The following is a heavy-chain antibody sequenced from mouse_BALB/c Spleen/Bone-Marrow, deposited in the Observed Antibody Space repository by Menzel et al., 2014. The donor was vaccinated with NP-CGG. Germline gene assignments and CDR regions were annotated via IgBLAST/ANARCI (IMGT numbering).Heavy chain of an antibody. V-gene: IGHV1-69*02. J-gene: IGHJ3*01. Sequence: VHLVESGAELVRPGASVKLSCKASGYTFTSYWINWVKQRPGQGLEWIGNIYPSDSYTNYTQKFKDKATLTVDKSSSTAYMQLSSPTSEDSAVYYCTRREGNYAFAYWGQGTRVTVSA. D-gene: IGHD2-1*01. CDR1: GYTFTSYW. CDR2: IYPSDSYT. CDR3: TRREGNYAFAY.